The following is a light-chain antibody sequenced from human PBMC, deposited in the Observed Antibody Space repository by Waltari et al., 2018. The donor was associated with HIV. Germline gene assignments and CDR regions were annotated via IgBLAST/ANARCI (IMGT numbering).Light chain of an antibody. CDR2: AAS. V-gene: IGKV1-39*01. J-gene: IGKJ2*01. CDR1: QSISSY. Sequence: DIQMTQSPSSLSASVGDRVTITCPASQSISSYLNWYQQKPGKAPKLLIYAASSLPSGVPSRFSGSGSGTDFTLTISSLQPEDFATYYCQQNYSTPGTFGQGTKLEIK. CDR3: QQNYSTPGT.